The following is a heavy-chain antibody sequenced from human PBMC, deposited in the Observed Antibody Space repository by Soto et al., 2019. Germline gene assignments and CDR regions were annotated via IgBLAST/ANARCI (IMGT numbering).Heavy chain of an antibody. CDR1: GGSISSSSYY. CDR3: ARRRYYGSGSNWFDP. V-gene: IGHV4-39*01. J-gene: IGHJ5*02. Sequence: QLQLQESGPGLVKPSETLSLTCTVSGGSISSSSYYWGWIRQPPGKGLEWIGSIYYSGSTYYNPSLKSRVTISVDTSKNQFSLKLSSVTAADTAVYYCARRRYYGSGSNWFDPWGQGTLVTVSS. CDR2: IYYSGST. D-gene: IGHD3-10*01.